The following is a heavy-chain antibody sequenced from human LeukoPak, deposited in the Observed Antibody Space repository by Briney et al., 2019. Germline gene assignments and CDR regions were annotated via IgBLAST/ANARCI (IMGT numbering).Heavy chain of an antibody. CDR1: WFTVRSNF. CDR2: IYSDNT. J-gene: IGHJ4*02. Sequence: GSLRLSCKVSWFTVRSNFMSWVRQASGEGLEWVSFIYSDNTHYSDSVKGRFTISRDNSKNTLYLQMNSLRAEDTAVYYCARRAGAYSHPYDYWGQGTLVTVSS. V-gene: IGHV3-53*01. CDR3: ARRAGAYSHPYDY. D-gene: IGHD4/OR15-4a*01.